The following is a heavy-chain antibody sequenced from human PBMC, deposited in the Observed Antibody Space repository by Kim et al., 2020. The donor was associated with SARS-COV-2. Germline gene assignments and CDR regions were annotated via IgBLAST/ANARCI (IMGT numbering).Heavy chain of an antibody. CDR1: GYTFTSYY. CDR3: ARVSFQWELHSGFDY. Sequence: ASVKVSCKASGYTFTSYYMHWVRQAPGQGLEWMGIINPSGGSTSYAQKFQGRVTMTRDTSTSTVYMELSSLRSEDTAVYYCARVSFQWELHSGFDYWGQGTLVTVSS. J-gene: IGHJ4*02. CDR2: INPSGGST. D-gene: IGHD1-26*01. V-gene: IGHV1-46*01.